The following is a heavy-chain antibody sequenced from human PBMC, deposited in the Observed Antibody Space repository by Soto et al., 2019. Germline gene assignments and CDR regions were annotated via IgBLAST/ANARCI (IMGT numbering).Heavy chain of an antibody. D-gene: IGHD2-2*01. CDR1: GGTFSSYA. CDR3: ARDAILVTAAMGNYYYGMVV. Sequence: QVQLVQSGAEVKKPGSSVKVSCKASGGTFSSYAISWVRQAPGQGLEWMGGIIPIFGTANYAQKFQGRVTITADEYTSTAYMELSSLRSEDTAVYYCARDAILVTAAMGNYYYGMVVWGQGTTVTVSS. J-gene: IGHJ6*02. CDR2: IIPIFGTA. V-gene: IGHV1-69*12.